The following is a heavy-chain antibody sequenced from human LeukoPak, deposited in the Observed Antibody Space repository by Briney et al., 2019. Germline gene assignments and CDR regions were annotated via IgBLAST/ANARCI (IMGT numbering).Heavy chain of an antibody. V-gene: IGHV1-8*01. CDR2: MNPNSGNT. D-gene: IGHD3-10*01. CDR3: ARGLGFGELYYYYGMDV. J-gene: IGHJ6*02. CDR1: VYTFTSYD. Sequence: ASVKVSCKSSVYTFTSYDINWVRQATGQGLEWMGWMNPNSGNTGYAQKFHGRVTMTRNTSISAAYMDLSSLRSEDTTVYYCARGLGFGELYYYYGMDVWGQGTTVTVSS.